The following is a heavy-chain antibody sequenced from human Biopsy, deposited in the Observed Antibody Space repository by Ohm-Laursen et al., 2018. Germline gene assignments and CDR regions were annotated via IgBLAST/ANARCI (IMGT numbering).Heavy chain of an antibody. J-gene: IGHJ4*02. Sequence: SLRLSCAASGFTFSSYAMTWFRQAPGKGLEWVSTISGNSDIIYDTDSVKGRFTISRDNSKSTLYLQINSLRADDTAVYYCALAAAQTVTHFDYWGQGTLVTVSS. D-gene: IGHD4-17*01. CDR3: ALAAAQTVTHFDY. CDR2: ISGNSDII. V-gene: IGHV3-23*01. CDR1: GFTFSSYA.